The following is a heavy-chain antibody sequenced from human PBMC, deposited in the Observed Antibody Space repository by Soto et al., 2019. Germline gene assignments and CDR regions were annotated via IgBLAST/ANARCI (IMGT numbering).Heavy chain of an antibody. CDR3: ARDGGTVEGYY. CDR1: GGTFNSYA. J-gene: IGHJ4*02. CDR2: VIPVLGTP. D-gene: IGHD2-15*01. V-gene: IGHV1-69*11. Sequence: QLHLVQSGAEVKEPGSSVKVSCKASGGTFNSYATFWVRQARGQGLEWVGSVIPVLGTPKYAQRFQGRVTITADESTSTAYMELSGLRSDDSAIYYCARDGGTVEGYYRGPGTLVTVSS.